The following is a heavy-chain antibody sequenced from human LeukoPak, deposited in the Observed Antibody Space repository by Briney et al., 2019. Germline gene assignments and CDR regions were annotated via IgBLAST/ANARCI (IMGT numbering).Heavy chain of an antibody. D-gene: IGHD3-9*01. V-gene: IGHV4-4*09. J-gene: IGHJ4*02. CDR2: IYTSGST. Sequence: PSETLSLTCTVSGGSIRSYYWSWIRQPPGKGLEGIGYIYTSGSTNYNPSLKSRVTISVDTSKNQFSLKLSSVTAADAAVYYCARLGPDILTGYYPANWGQGTLVTVSS. CDR1: GGSIRSYY. CDR3: ARLGPDILTGYYPAN.